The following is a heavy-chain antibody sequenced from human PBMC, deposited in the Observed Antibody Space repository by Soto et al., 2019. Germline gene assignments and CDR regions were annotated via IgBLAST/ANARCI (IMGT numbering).Heavy chain of an antibody. CDR2: ISYDGSNK. CDR1: GFTFSRYG. D-gene: IGHD6-6*01. Sequence: LRLSFATSGFTFSRYGVDWVRQAPVKGLEWVAVISYDGSNKYYADSVKGRFTISRDNSKNTLYLQMNSLRAEDTAVYYCAKEVLREQLVRSLIDYWGQGTLVTVSS. CDR3: AKEVLREQLVRSLIDY. J-gene: IGHJ4*02. V-gene: IGHV3-30*18.